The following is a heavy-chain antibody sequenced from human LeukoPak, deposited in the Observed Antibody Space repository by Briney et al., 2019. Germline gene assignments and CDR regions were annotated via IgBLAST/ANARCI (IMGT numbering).Heavy chain of an antibody. V-gene: IGHV1-69*04. CDR2: IIPMFGIV. CDR3: ARADSSGYSLDENFDY. CDR1: GGTLSSYD. Sequence: SVNVSCKASGGTLSSYDINWVRQAPGQGLEWIGRIIPMFGIVNYAQNFQGRVTITADKSTNTAYMELSSLRSEDTAFYYCARADSSGYSLDENFDYWGQGTLVTVSS. D-gene: IGHD3-22*01. J-gene: IGHJ4*02.